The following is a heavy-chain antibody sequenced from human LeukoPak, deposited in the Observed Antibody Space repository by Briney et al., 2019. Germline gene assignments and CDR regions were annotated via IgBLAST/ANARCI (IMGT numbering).Heavy chain of an antibody. CDR3: ARGGTYYFDY. Sequence: GGSLRLSCAASGFTFSSYSMNWVRQAPGKGLEWVSYISSSSSTIYYADSVKGRFTISRDNAKNSLYLQMNSLRAEDTAVYYCARGGTYYFDYWGQGTLVTVSS. V-gene: IGHV3-48*01. D-gene: IGHD1-1*01. CDR1: GFTFSSYS. J-gene: IGHJ4*02. CDR2: ISSSSSTI.